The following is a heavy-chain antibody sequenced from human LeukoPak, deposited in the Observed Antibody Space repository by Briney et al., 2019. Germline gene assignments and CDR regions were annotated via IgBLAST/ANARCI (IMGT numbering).Heavy chain of an antibody. V-gene: IGHV3-30*02. J-gene: IGHJ4*02. D-gene: IGHD4-17*01. CDR1: GFIFSDYV. Sequence: GGSLRLSCAASGFIFSDYVMNWLRQAPGRGLEWVAYIRYDGSHKYYIDSVKGRFTISRDNSKNTLYLQMNSLRPEDTAVYYCAKGGASVTRYVDYWGQGTLVTVSS. CDR2: IRYDGSHK. CDR3: AKGGASVTRYVDY.